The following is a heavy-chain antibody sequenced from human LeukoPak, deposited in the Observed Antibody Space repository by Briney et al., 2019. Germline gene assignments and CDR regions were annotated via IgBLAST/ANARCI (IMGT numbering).Heavy chain of an antibody. D-gene: IGHD1-1*01. Sequence: ASVKVSCKASGYTFTGYYMHWVRQAPGQGLEWMGWINPNSGGTNYAQKFQGRVTMTRDTSISTAYMELSRLRSDDTAVYYCARVLRYNWNGPRHAFDIWGQGTMVTVSS. CDR2: INPNSGGT. CDR3: ARVLRYNWNGPRHAFDI. J-gene: IGHJ3*02. CDR1: GYTFTGYY. V-gene: IGHV1-2*02.